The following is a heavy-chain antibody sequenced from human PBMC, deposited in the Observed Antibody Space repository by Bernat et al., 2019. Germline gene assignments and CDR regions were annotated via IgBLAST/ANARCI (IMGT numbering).Heavy chain of an antibody. CDR1: GGSISSGDYY. V-gene: IGHV4-30-4*01. D-gene: IGHD1-1*01. CDR3: ARGGWNDDGDPDY. J-gene: IGHJ4*02. CDR2: IYYSGST. Sequence: QVQLQESGPGLVKPSQTLSLTCTVSGGSISSGDYYWSWIRQPPGKGLEWIGYIYYSGSTYYNPSLKSRVTISGDTSKNQFSLKLSSVTAADTAVYYCARGGWNDDGDPDYWGQGTLVTISS.